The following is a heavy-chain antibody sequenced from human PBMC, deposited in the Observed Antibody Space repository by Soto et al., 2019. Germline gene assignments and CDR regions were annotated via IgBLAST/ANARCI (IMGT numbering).Heavy chain of an antibody. CDR3: TTPKTYAQRGYFDY. Sequence: EVQLVESGGGLVKPGGSLRLSCAASGFTFSNAWMSWVRQAPGKGLEWVGRIKSKTDGGTTDYAAPVKGRFTISRDDSKNTLYLQMNSLKTEDTAVYYCTTPKTYAQRGYFDYWGQGTLVTVSS. CDR1: GFTFSNAW. J-gene: IGHJ4*02. V-gene: IGHV3-15*01. CDR2: IKSKTDGGTT. D-gene: IGHD2-2*01.